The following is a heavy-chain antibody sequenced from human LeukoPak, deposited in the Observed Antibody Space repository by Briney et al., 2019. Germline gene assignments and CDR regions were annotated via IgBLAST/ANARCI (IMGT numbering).Heavy chain of an antibody. Sequence: SQTLSLTCTVSGGSISSGSYYGRWIRQPAGKGLEWIGRIYTSGSTNYNPSLKSRVTIPVDTSKNQFSLKLSSVTAADTAVYYCARDSGVAYDFWSGFTPDYYYYYMDVWGKGTTVTVSS. CDR2: IYTSGST. D-gene: IGHD3-3*01. CDR1: GGSISSGSYY. V-gene: IGHV4-61*02. CDR3: ARDSGVAYDFWSGFTPDYYYYYMDV. J-gene: IGHJ6*03.